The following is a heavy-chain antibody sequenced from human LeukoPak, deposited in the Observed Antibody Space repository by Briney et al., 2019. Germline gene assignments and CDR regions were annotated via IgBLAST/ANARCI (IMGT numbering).Heavy chain of an antibody. J-gene: IGHJ6*02. Sequence: SETLSLTCTVSGGSISSYYWSWIRQPPGKGLEWIGHIYYSGSTNHNPSLKSRVTISIDTSKNQFSLKLSSVTAADTAVYYCARWGLGYCSSTSCYGSMDVWGQGPRSPSP. V-gene: IGHV4-59*01. CDR2: IYYSGST. CDR3: ARWGLGYCSSTSCYGSMDV. CDR1: GGSISSYY. D-gene: IGHD2-2*01.